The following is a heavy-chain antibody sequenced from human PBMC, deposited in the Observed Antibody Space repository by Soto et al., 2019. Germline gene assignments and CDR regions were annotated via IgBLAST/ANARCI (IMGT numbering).Heavy chain of an antibody. CDR1: GYTFTSYG. CDR3: AGGAFYDGIRNYSDREMDA. D-gene: IGHD3-22*01. Sequence: QVHLVQSGAEVKKPGASVKVSCKTFGYTFTSYGISWVRQAPGQGLEWMGWISPYNGNTNYARKSPGRSTMATDTSTSRSYMELRSQRPDATAVYYCAGGAFYDGIRNYSDREMDAWGQGTTVSVSS. J-gene: IGHJ6*02. CDR2: ISPYNGNT. V-gene: IGHV1-18*01.